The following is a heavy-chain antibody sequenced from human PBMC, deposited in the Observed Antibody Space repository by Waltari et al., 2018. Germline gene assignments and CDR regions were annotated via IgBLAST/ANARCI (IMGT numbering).Heavy chain of an antibody. V-gene: IGHV4-39*07. J-gene: IGHJ4*02. CDR3: AKDGATMLPYFDY. D-gene: IGHD5-12*01. CDR1: GGSIRSSSYY. Sequence: QLQLQESGPGLVKPSETLSLTCTVSGGSIRSSSYYWGWIRQPPGKGLEWIGSIYYSGSTYYNPSLKSRVTISVDTSKNQFSLKLSSVTAADTAVYYCAKDGATMLPYFDYWGQGTLVTVSS. CDR2: IYYSGST.